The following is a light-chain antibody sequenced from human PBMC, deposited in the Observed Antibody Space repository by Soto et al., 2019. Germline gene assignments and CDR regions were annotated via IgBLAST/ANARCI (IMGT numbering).Light chain of an antibody. J-gene: IGLJ2*01. CDR1: SSDVGGYNY. V-gene: IGLV2-14*01. Sequence: QSALTQPASVSRSPGQSITISCTGTSSDVGGYNYVSWYQQHPGKAPKLMIYDVSNRPSGVSNRFSGSKSGNTASLTISGLQAEDEADYYCSSYTSSSTRVFGGGTKLTV. CDR3: SSYTSSSTRV. CDR2: DVS.